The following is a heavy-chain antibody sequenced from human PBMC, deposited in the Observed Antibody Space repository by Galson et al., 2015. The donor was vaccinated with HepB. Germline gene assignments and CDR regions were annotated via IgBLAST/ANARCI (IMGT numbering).Heavy chain of an antibody. J-gene: IGHJ6*02. D-gene: IGHD3-22*01. CDR2: INSDGSST. Sequence: SLRLSCAASGFTLSSYWMHWVRQAPGKGLVWVSRINSDGSSTSYADSVKGRFTISRDNAKNTLYLQMNSLRAEDTAVYYCARAGPRAYYYDSSGYPKYYYYYGMDVWGQGTTVTVSS. CDR3: ARAGPRAYYYDSSGYPKYYYYYGMDV. CDR1: GFTLSSYW. V-gene: IGHV3-74*01.